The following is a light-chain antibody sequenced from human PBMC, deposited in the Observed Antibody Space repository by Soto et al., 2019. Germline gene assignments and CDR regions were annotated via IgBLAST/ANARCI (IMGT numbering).Light chain of an antibody. CDR2: GAS. J-gene: IGKJ1*01. V-gene: IGKV3-15*01. CDR1: ETIANN. Sequence: DIVMTQSPATLSVSPGERATLSCRASETIANNLAWYQQKPGQAPRLLIYGASTRATGVPARFSGSGSGTEFTLTIGSLQSEDFAVYYCQQYNNWLSWTFGQGTKVEIK. CDR3: QQYNNWLSWT.